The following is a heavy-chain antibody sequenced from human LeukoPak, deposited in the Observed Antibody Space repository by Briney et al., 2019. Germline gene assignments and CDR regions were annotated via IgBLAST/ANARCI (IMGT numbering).Heavy chain of an antibody. CDR1: GFTFSVYA. D-gene: IGHD3-10*01. CDR2: ISYDGSNK. CDR3: ARDNQYYGSGSYYKAAYYYYYMDV. Sequence: GGSLRLSCAASGFTFSVYAMHWVRQAPGKGLEWVAVISYDGSNKYYADSVKGRFTISRDNSKNTLYLQMNSLRAEDTAVYYCARDNQYYGSGSYYKAAYYYYYMDVWGKGTTVTVSS. V-gene: IGHV3-30*04. J-gene: IGHJ6*03.